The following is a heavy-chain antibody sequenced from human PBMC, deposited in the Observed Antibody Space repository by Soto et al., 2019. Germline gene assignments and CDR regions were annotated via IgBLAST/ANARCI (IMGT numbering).Heavy chain of an antibody. J-gene: IGHJ4*02. CDR3: AKDGAPRYCTRSSCHPAGAY. V-gene: IGHV3-30*18. D-gene: IGHD2-15*01. Sequence: QVQLVESGGGVVQPGRSLRLSCAGSGFTFSNYGLHWVRQAPGKGPEWVAAISYDGSIEYYADSVKGRFTISRDKSKNMLYLQMDSLRPEDTAVYYCAKDGAPRYCTRSSCHPAGAYWGQGTLVTVSS. CDR2: ISYDGSIE. CDR1: GFTFSNYG.